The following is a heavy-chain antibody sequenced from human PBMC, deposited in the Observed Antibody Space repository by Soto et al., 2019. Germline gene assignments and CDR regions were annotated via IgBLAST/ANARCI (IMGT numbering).Heavy chain of an antibody. CDR2: ISYDGSNK. J-gene: IGHJ3*02. CDR3: AKEWDSSGWYESSAFDI. Sequence: PGGSLRLSCAASGFTFSSYGMHWVRQAPGKGLEWVAVISYDGSNKYYADSVKGRFTISRDNSKNTLYLQMNSLRAEDTAVYYCAKEWDSSGWYESSAFDIWGQGTMVTVSS. V-gene: IGHV3-30*18. CDR1: GFTFSSYG. D-gene: IGHD6-19*01.